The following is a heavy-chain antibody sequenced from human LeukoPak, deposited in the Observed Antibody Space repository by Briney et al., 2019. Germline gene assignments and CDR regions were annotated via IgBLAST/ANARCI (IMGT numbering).Heavy chain of an antibody. Sequence: SETLSLTCSVSGGSISSSSFYWGWIRQPPGKGLEWIGSMYYSGITYYNPSLKSRVTISVDTSKNQFSLKLSSVTAADTAVYYCAREYCSSSSCYFGAFDIWGQGTMVTVSS. V-gene: IGHV4-39*07. CDR1: GGSISSSSFY. CDR2: MYYSGIT. J-gene: IGHJ3*02. D-gene: IGHD2-2*01. CDR3: AREYCSSSSCYFGAFDI.